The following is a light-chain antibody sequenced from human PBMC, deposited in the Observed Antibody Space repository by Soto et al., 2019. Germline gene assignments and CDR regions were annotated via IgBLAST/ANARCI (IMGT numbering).Light chain of an antibody. CDR2: ATS. Sequence: DTQMTQSPSSLSASVGDRISITCRASQTGSTYLNWYQQKPGKAPTLLISATSTLQSVVPSRFSGSGSGTEFTLTITSLQHEDFATYYCQQTYTTPRTFGQGTKVAIQ. CDR3: QQTYTTPRT. V-gene: IGKV1-39*01. CDR1: QTGSTY. J-gene: IGKJ1*01.